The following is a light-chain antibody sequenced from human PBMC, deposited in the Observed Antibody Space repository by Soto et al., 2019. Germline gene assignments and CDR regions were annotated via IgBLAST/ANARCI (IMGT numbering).Light chain of an antibody. CDR1: SSDVGAYNY. J-gene: IGLJ1*01. Sequence: QSALTQPPSASGSPGQSVSISCTGTSSDVGAYNYVSWYQQHPGKAPKLIIYDVSKRPSGVSDRFSGSKSGNAASLTVSGLQAEDEADYYCSSYTSSNTYVFGAGTKVTVL. CDR2: DVS. CDR3: SSYTSSNTYV. V-gene: IGLV2-8*01.